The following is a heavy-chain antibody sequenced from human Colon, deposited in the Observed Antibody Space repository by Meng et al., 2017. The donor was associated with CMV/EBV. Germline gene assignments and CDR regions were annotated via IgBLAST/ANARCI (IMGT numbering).Heavy chain of an antibody. D-gene: IGHD3-16*01. CDR1: GFTFSSYW. Sequence: GESLKISCAASGFTFSSYWMSWVRQAPGKGLEWVANIKQDGSEKYYVDSVKGRVTISRDNAKNSLYLQMNSLRAEDTAVYYCARVLNLLMITFGGPSSASFDYWGQGTLVTVSS. V-gene: IGHV3-7*01. J-gene: IGHJ4*02. CDR3: ARVLNLLMITFGGPSSASFDY. CDR2: IKQDGSEK.